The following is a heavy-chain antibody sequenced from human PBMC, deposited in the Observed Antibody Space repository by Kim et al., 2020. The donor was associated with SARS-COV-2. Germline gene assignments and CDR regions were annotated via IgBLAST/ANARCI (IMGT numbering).Heavy chain of an antibody. J-gene: IGHJ4*02. V-gene: IGHV4-39*01. D-gene: IGHD2-21*02. Sequence: TYYSPSLKSRVTISVDTSKNHFSLKLSSVTAADTAVYYCARHQVTEPFDYWGQGTLVTVSS. CDR2: T. CDR3: ARHQVTEPFDY.